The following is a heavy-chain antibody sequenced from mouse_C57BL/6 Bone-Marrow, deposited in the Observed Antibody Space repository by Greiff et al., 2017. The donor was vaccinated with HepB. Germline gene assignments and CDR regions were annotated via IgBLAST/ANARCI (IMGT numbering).Heavy chain of an antibody. Sequence: EVMLVESGGGLVKPGGSLKLSCAASGFTFSSYAMSWVRQTPEKRLEWVGTISDGGSYTYYPDKVKGQFTISRDKAKNNLYLQMSPLKSEDTAMYYCARDAGFIRGDCAMGCWGPRTSVTV. J-gene: IGHJ4*01. D-gene: IGHD1-1*01. V-gene: IGHV5-4*01. CDR3: ARDAGFIRGDCAMGC. CDR2: ISDGGSYT. CDR1: GFTFSSYA.